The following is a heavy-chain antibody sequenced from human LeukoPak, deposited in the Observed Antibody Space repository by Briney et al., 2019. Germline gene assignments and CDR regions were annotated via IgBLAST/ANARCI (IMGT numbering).Heavy chain of an antibody. CDR3: AASSGLYDFWSGYYP. J-gene: IGHJ5*02. V-gene: IGHV4-61*01. D-gene: IGHD3-3*01. CDR1: GGSVSSGSYY. CDR2: IYYSGST. Sequence: PSETLSLTCTVSGGSVSSGSYYWSWIRQPPGKGLEWIGYIYYSGSTNYNPSLKSRVTISVDTSKNQFSLKLSSVTAADTAVYYCAASSGLYDFWSGYYPWGQGTLVTVSS.